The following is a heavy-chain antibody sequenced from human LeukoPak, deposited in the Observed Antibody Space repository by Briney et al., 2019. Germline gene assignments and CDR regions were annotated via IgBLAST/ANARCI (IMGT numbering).Heavy chain of an antibody. V-gene: IGHV1-69*06. Sequence: ASVKVSCKASGGTFSSYAISWVRQAPGQGLEWMGGIIPIFGTANYAQKFQGRVTITADKSTSTAYMELSSLRSEDTAVYYRARVGGDYDYVWGSYRLDYWGQGTLVTVSS. CDR2: IIPIFGTA. J-gene: IGHJ4*02. CDR1: GGTFSSYA. D-gene: IGHD3-16*02. CDR3: ARVGGDYDYVWGSYRLDY.